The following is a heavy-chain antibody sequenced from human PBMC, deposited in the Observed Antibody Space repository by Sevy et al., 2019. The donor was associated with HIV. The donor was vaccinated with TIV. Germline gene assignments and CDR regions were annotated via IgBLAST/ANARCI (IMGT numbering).Heavy chain of an antibody. D-gene: IGHD3-16*01. CDR3: ARVVGAYILDPYYFDY. J-gene: IGHJ4*02. V-gene: IGHV3-48*02. CDR1: GFTFSSYS. Sequence: GGSLRLSCAASGFTFSSYSMNWVRQAPGKGLEWVSYISSSSSTIYYADSVKGRFTISRDNAKNSLYLQMNSLRDEDTAVYYCARVVGAYILDPYYFDYWGQGTLVTVSS. CDR2: ISSSSSTI.